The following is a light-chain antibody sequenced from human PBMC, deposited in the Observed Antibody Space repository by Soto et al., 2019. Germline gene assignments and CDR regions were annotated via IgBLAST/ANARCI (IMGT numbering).Light chain of an antibody. J-gene: IGLJ1*01. V-gene: IGLV2-14*01. CDR1: SSDVGGYNY. CDR2: DVS. Sequence: QSALTQPASVSGSPGQSITISCTGTSSDVGGYNYVSWYQQHPGKAPKLMIYDVSNRPSGVSNRFSGSKSGNTASLTISGLQAEDEAEYYCSSYTSSSTYGFGTGTELTVL. CDR3: SSYTSSSTYG.